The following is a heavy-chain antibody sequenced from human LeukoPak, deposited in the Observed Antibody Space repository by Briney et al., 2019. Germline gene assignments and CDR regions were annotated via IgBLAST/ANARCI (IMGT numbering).Heavy chain of an antibody. CDR2: VYHSGST. Sequence: PSGTLSLTCAVSGGSISSNNWWSWVRQPPGKGLEWIGEVYHSGSTNYNPSLQSRVTISVDKSKNQFSLKLNSLTAADTAVYYCARLPAGSGSLSYFDYWGQGTLATVSS. CDR3: ARLPAGSGSLSYFDY. V-gene: IGHV4-4*02. D-gene: IGHD3-10*01. CDR1: GGSISSNNW. J-gene: IGHJ4*02.